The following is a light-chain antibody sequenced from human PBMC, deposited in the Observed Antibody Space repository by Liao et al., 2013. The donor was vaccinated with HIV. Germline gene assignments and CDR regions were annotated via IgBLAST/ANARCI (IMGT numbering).Light chain of an antibody. CDR2: YDS. V-gene: IGLV3-1*01. Sequence: SYELTQPPSVSVSPGQTASITCSGDKLGDKYACWYQQKPGQSPVLVISYDSDRSSSFPARFSGSNSGYTATLTIAGVDADDEADYYCQVWESAGGHPVFGGGTKLTVL. CDR1: KLGDKY. CDR3: QVWESAGGHPV. J-gene: IGLJ3*02.